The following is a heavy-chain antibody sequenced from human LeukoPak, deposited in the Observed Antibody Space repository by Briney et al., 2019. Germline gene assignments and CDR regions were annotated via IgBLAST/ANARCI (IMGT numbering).Heavy chain of an antibody. CDR3: ARDQSRYPYYYYGMDV. CDR1: VFTVSSNY. CDR2: IYCGGST. J-gene: IGHJ6*02. D-gene: IGHD3-9*01. V-gene: IGHV3-53*01. Sequence: PGVSLRLSCAASVFTVSSNYMSWVRQAPGKGLEWVSVIYCGGSTYFGDSVKGRFTISRDSSKNTLFLQMNSLRAEDTAVYYCARDQSRYPYYYYGMDVWGQGTTVTVSS.